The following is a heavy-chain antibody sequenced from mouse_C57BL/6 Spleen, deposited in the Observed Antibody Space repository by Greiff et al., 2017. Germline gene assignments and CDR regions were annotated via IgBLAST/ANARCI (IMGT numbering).Heavy chain of an antibody. Sequence: QVQLQQSGAELVKPGASVKLSCKASGYTFTEYTIHWVKQRSGQGLEWIGWFYPGSGSIKYNEKFKDKATLTADKSSSTVYMELSRLTSEDSAVYFCARDEGRRSSRGCYAMDYWGQGTSVTVSS. CDR2: FYPGSGSI. V-gene: IGHV1-62-2*01. CDR1: GYTFTEYT. D-gene: IGHD1-1*01. CDR3: ARDEGRRSSRGCYAMDY. J-gene: IGHJ4*01.